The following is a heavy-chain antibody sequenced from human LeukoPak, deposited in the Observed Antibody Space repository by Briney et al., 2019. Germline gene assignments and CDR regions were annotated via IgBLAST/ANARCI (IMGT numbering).Heavy chain of an antibody. J-gene: IGHJ6*02. V-gene: IGHV3-23*01. D-gene: IGHD3-22*01. Sequence: GGSLRLSCEASGFTFSSYAIRWVRQAPGTGLEWVSSIPGSGGATYYADSVRGRFSISKDSSKNTVYLQMNSLRDEDTAVYYCARARPWDSSRSYYFGMDVWGHGTTVTVSS. CDR3: ARARPWDSSRSYYFGMDV. CDR1: GFTFSSYA. CDR2: IPGSGGAT.